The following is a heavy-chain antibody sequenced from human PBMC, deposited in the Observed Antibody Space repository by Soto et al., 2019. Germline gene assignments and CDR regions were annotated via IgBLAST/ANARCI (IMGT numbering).Heavy chain of an antibody. Sequence: EVQLVESGGGLVQPGRSLRLSCAASGFTFDDYAMHWVRQAPGKGVEWVSGISWNSGSIGYADSVKGRFTISRDNAKNSLYLQMNSLRAEDTALYYCAKDGVSYNWNYSSYFDYWGQGTLVTVSS. CDR1: GFTFDDYA. CDR3: AKDGVSYNWNYSSYFDY. D-gene: IGHD1-7*01. V-gene: IGHV3-9*01. J-gene: IGHJ4*02. CDR2: ISWNSGSI.